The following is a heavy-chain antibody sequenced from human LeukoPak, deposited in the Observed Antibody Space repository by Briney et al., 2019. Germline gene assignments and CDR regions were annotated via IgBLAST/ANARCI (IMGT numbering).Heavy chain of an antibody. CDR3: TTPGTYYYDSSGLRY. CDR2: IKSKTDGGTT. J-gene: IGHJ4*02. Sequence: GGSLRLSCAASGFTFSNAWMSWVRQAPGKGLEWVGRIKSKTDGGTTDYAAPVKGRFTISRDDSKNTLYLQMNSLKTEDTAVCYCTTPGTYYYDSSGLRYWGQGTLVTVSS. D-gene: IGHD3-22*01. CDR1: GFTFSNAW. V-gene: IGHV3-15*01.